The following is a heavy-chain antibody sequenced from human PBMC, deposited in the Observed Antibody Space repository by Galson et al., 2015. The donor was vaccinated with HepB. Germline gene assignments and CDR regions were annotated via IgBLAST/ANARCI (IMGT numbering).Heavy chain of an antibody. V-gene: IGHV3-30*18. J-gene: IGHJ4*02. CDR2: ISYDGSNK. CDR3: AKGLNSGWYVGY. D-gene: IGHD6-19*01. Sequence: SLRLSCAASGFTFSSYGMHWVRQAPGKGLEWVAVISYDGSNKYYADSVKGRFTISRDNSKNTLYLQMNSLRAEDTAVYYCAKGLNSGWYVGYWGQGTLVTVSS. CDR1: GFTFSSYG.